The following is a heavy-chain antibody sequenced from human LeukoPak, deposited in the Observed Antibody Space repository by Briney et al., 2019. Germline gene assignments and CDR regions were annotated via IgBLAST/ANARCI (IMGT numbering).Heavy chain of an antibody. V-gene: IGHV3-23*01. J-gene: IGHJ4*02. CDR3: ARDSWFGELLPFDY. CDR2: ISGSGDST. CDR1: GFTFSSYA. D-gene: IGHD3-10*01. Sequence: GGSPRLSCAASGFTFSSYAMSWVRQAPGKGLEWVSSISGSGDSTYYADPVKGRFTISRDNSKTTLYLHMNSLRAEDTAVYYCARDSWFGELLPFDYWGQGTLVTVSS.